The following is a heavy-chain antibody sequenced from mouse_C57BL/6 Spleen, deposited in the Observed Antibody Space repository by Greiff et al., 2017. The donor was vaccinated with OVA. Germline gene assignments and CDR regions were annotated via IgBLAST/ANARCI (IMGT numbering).Heavy chain of an antibody. V-gene: IGHV1-15*01. Sequence: VQLQQSGAELVRPGASVTLSCKASGYTFTDYEMHWVKQTPVHGLEWIGAIYPETGGTAYNQKFKGKAILTADTSSSTAYMELRSLTSEDSAVYYCTRRGYDYERYFDVWGTGTTVTVSS. J-gene: IGHJ1*03. CDR3: TRRGYDYERYFDV. CDR2: IYPETGGT. CDR1: GYTFTDYE. D-gene: IGHD2-4*01.